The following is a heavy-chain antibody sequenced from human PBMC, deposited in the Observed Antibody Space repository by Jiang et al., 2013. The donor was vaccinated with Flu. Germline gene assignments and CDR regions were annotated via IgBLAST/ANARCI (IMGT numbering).Heavy chain of an antibody. V-gene: IGHV2-70*04. CDR1: GFSLSTSGVG. CDR2: IDWDDHK. D-gene: IGHD3-16*02. Sequence: KPTQTLTLTCTFSGFSLSTSGVGVGWIRQPPGKALEWLARIDWDDHKFYSTSLKTRLTISKDTSKNRVVLTMTNMDPVDTATYYCARGVWGSYRTNWYFDVWGRGSLVTVSS. J-gene: IGHJ2*01. CDR3: ARGVWGSYRTNWYFDV.